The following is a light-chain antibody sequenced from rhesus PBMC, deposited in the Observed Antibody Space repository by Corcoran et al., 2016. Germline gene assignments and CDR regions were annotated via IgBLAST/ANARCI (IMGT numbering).Light chain of an antibody. Sequence: QAGLTQPRSVSGSPGQSGTISGTGTSSDIGGYDYVSWYQHHPGTAPKLMLYEVSNRPSGVSDRFSGSKSGNTASLTISGLQAEDESVYYCSSYSASNTFIFGTRTRLTVL. V-gene: IGLV2-32*02. CDR1: SSDIGGYDY. CDR2: EVS. J-gene: IGLJ1*01. CDR3: SSYSASNTFI.